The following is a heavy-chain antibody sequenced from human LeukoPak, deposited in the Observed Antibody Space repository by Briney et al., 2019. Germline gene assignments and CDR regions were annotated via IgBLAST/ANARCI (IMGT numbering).Heavy chain of an antibody. V-gene: IGHV1-2*02. CDR3: ARGRREYSKTLTSAFDI. CDR1: GYTFTGYY. CDR2: INPNSGGT. J-gene: IGHJ3*02. Sequence: ASVKVSCKASGYTFTGYYMHWVRQAPGQGLEWMGWINPNSGGTNYAQKFQGRVTMTRDTSISTAYMELSRLRSDDTAVYYCARGRREYSKTLTSAFDIWGQGTMVTVSS. D-gene: IGHD6-6*01.